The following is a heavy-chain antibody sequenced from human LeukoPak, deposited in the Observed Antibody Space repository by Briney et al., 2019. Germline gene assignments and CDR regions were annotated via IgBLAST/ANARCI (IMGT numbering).Heavy chain of an antibody. Sequence: GGSLRLSCAASGFTFSSYWMTWVRQAPGRGLEWVANIKQDSSERYYVDSVKGRFTISRDNAKNSLYLQMNNLSAEDTAVYYCVRDSPGYGAYDFDWGQGTLVTVSS. J-gene: IGHJ4*02. CDR3: VRDSPGYGAYDFD. CDR1: GFTFSSYW. V-gene: IGHV3-7*01. D-gene: IGHD5-12*01. CDR2: IKQDSSER.